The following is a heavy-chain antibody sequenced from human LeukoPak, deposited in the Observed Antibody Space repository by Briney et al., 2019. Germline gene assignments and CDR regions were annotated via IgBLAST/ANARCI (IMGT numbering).Heavy chain of an antibody. J-gene: IGHJ4*02. Sequence: PSETLSLTCNVSGGSISSGSYYWGWIRQPPGKGLEWIGSIYYSGSTHYNPSLKSRVTIFVDSSKKQFSLKLESVTAADTAVYYCARHPGMAAASDYWGQGTLVTVTS. CDR1: GGSISSGSYY. D-gene: IGHD6-13*01. CDR3: ARHPGMAAASDY. V-gene: IGHV4-39*01. CDR2: IYYSGST.